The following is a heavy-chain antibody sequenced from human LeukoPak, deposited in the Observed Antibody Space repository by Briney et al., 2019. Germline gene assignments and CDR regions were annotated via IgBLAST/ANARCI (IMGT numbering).Heavy chain of an antibody. V-gene: IGHV1-2*02. CDR1: GYTFTGYY. J-gene: IGHJ5*02. D-gene: IGHD6-13*01. CDR2: INPNSGGT. CDR3: ARLRSWYYWFDP. Sequence: ASVKVSCKASGYTFTGYYMHWVRQAPGQGLEWMGWINPNSGGTNYAQKFQGRVTMTRDTSISTAYMELSRLRSDDTAVYYCARLRSWYYWFDPWGQGTLVTVSS.